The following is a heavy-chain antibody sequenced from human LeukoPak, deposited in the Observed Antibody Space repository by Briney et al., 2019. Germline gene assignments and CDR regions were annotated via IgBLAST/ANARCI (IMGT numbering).Heavy chain of an antibody. CDR2: IIPILGIA. CDR1: GGTFSSYA. Sequence: GASVKVSCKASGGTFSSYAISWVRQAPGQGLEWMGRIIPILGIANYAQKFQGRVTITADKSTSTAYMELSSLRSEDTAVYYCARDSGLGWFDPWGQGTLVTVSS. V-gene: IGHV1-69*04. D-gene: IGHD2-8*02. CDR3: ARDSGLGWFDP. J-gene: IGHJ5*02.